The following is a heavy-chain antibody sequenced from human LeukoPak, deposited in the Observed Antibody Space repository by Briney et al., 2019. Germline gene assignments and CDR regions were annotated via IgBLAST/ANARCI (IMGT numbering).Heavy chain of an antibody. CDR1: GFTFSSYA. Sequence: GGSLRLSCAASGFTFSSYAMHWVRQAPGKGLEWVAVTSYDGSNKYYADSVKGRFTISRDNSKNTLYLQMNSLRAEDTAVYYCARGRLITYYYDSSGYYPGYWGQGTLVTVSS. J-gene: IGHJ4*02. D-gene: IGHD3-22*01. V-gene: IGHV3-30*04. CDR2: TSYDGSNK. CDR3: ARGRLITYYYDSSGYYPGY.